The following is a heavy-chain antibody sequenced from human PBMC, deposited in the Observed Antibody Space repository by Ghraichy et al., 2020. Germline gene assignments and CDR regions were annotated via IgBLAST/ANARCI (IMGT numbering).Heavy chain of an antibody. CDR2: ITSSSRTI. CDR1: GFTFSGYS. V-gene: IGHV3-48*02. Sequence: GESLNISCVGSGFTFSGYSMNWVRQSPGKGLEWVSYITSSSRTIFYADSVKGRFTISRDNAQNSLYLQMNSLRDEDTAEYFCARGSKVVRFYYYDGMDVWGQGTPVTVAS. CDR3: ARGSKVVRFYYYDGMDV. D-gene: IGHD4-23*01. J-gene: IGHJ6*02.